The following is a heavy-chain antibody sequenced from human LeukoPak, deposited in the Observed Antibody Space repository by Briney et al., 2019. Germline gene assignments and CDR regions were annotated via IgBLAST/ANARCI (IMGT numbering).Heavy chain of an antibody. Sequence: GASVKVSCKASGYTFTSYDINWVRQATGQGLEWMGWINPNSGGTNYAQKFQGRVTMTRDTSISTAYMELSRLRSDDTAVYYCARELPATAIDYWGQGTLVTVSS. V-gene: IGHV1-2*02. CDR3: ARELPATAIDY. D-gene: IGHD2-2*02. J-gene: IGHJ4*02. CDR2: INPNSGGT. CDR1: GYTFTSYD.